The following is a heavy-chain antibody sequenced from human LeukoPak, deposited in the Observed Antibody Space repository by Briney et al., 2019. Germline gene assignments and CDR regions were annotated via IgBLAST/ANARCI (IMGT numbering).Heavy chain of an antibody. J-gene: IGHJ4*02. CDR1: GFTVSSNY. Sequence: PGGPLRLSCAASGFTVSSNYMSWVRQAPGKGLEWVSVIYSGGSTYYADSVKGRFTISRDNSKNTLYLQMNSLRAEDTAVYYCARFHTAMATGFDYWGQGTLVTVSS. CDR2: IYSGGST. CDR3: ARFHTAMATGFDY. V-gene: IGHV3-53*01. D-gene: IGHD5-18*01.